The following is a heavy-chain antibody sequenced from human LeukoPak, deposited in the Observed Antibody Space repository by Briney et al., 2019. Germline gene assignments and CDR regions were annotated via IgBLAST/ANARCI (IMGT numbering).Heavy chain of an antibody. D-gene: IGHD6-13*01. V-gene: IGHV1-8*01. CDR1: GYTFTSYD. CDR2: MNPNSGNT. Sequence: ASVKVSCKASGYTFTSYDINWVRQATGQGLEWMGWMNPNSGNTGYAQKFQGRVTMTRNTSISTAYMELSRLRSDDTAVYYCARGSGYSSSWYYWFDPWGQGTLVTVSS. J-gene: IGHJ5*02. CDR3: ARGSGYSSSWYYWFDP.